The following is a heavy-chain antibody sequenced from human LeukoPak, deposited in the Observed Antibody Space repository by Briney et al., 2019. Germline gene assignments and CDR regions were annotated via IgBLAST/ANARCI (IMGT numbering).Heavy chain of an antibody. J-gene: IGHJ2*01. CDR2: INPNSGGT. CDR1: VYTFTGYY. D-gene: IGHD4-23*01. CDR3: ARHPGKVTNDWYFDL. Sequence: ASVKVSCKASVYTFTGYYMHWVRQAPGQGLEWMGWINPNSGGTNYAQKFQGRVTMTRDTSITTAYMELSRLSSDDTAVYYCARHPGKVTNDWYFDLWGRGTLVTVSS. V-gene: IGHV1-2*02.